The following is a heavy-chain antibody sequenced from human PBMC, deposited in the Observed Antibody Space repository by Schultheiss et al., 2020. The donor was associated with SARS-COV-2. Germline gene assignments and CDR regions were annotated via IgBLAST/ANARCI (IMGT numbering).Heavy chain of an antibody. J-gene: IGHJ6*03. CDR3: ARDYRSHYIPNYYYYYMDV. V-gene: IGHV3-21*01. CDR2: ISSSSSYI. CDR1: GFTFSSYA. D-gene: IGHD1-26*01. Sequence: GESLKISCAASGFTFSSYAMSWVRQAPGKGLEWVSSISSSSSYIYYADSVKGRFTISRDNAKNSLYLQMNSLRAEDTAVYYCARDYRSHYIPNYYYYYMDVWGKGTTVTVSS.